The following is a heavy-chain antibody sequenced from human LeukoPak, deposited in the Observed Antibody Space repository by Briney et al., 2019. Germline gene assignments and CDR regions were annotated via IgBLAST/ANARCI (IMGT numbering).Heavy chain of an antibody. J-gene: IGHJ1*01. CDR2: ISSSSSYI. Sequence: GGSLRLSCAASGFTFSSYSMNWVPQAPGKGLEWVSSISSSSSYIYCADSVKGRFTISRDNAKNSLYLQMNSLRAEDTAVYYCARDSSGWSKAEYFQHWGQGTLVTVSS. CDR3: ARDSSGWSKAEYFQH. V-gene: IGHV3-21*01. CDR1: GFTFSSYS. D-gene: IGHD6-19*01.